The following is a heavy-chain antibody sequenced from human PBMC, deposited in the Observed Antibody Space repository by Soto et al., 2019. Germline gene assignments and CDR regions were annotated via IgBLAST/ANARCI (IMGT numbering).Heavy chain of an antibody. Sequence: SETLSLTCAVYGGSFSGYYWSWIRQPPGKGLEWIGEINHSGSTNYNPSLKSRVTISVDTSKNQFSLKLSSVTAADTAVYYCARGGRYYYGSGSPRWFDPWGQGTLVTVSS. CDR2: INHSGST. CDR1: GGSFSGYY. CDR3: ARGGRYYYGSGSPRWFDP. V-gene: IGHV4-34*01. D-gene: IGHD3-10*01. J-gene: IGHJ5*02.